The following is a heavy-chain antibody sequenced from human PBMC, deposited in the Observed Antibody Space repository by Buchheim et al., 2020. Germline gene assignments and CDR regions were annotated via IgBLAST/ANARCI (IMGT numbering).Heavy chain of an antibody. Sequence: QVQLVESGGGVVQPGRSLRLSCAASGFTFSSYAMHWVRQAPGKGLEWVAVISYDGSNKYYADSVKGRFTISRDNSKNTLYLQMNSLRAEDTAVYYCARGHRNYDFWSGYYHGDYYYYGMDVWGQGTT. CDR1: GFTFSSYA. J-gene: IGHJ6*02. CDR2: ISYDGSNK. CDR3: ARGHRNYDFWSGYYHGDYYYYGMDV. D-gene: IGHD3-3*01. V-gene: IGHV3-30-3*01.